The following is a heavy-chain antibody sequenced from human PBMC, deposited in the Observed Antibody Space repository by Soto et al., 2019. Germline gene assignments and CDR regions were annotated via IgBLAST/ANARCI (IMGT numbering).Heavy chain of an antibody. CDR1: GFSLSTSGVG. CDR3: AHRPRALEMATTYFDY. CDR2: IYWNDDK. Sequence: SGPTLVNPTQTLTLTCTFSGFSLSTSGVGVGWIRQPPGKALEWLALIYWNDDKRYSPSLKSRLTITKDTSKNQVVLTMTNMDPVDTATYYCAHRPRALEMATTYFDYWGQGTLVTVSS. J-gene: IGHJ4*02. V-gene: IGHV2-5*01. D-gene: IGHD5-12*01.